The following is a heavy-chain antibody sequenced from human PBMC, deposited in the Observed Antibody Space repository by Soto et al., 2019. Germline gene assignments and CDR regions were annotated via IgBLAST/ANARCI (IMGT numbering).Heavy chain of an antibody. J-gene: IGHJ4*02. CDR2: IYYSGIT. CDR1: GGSINSGGYF. D-gene: IGHD3-10*01. Sequence: KTSETLSLTCTVSGGSINSGGYFWSWIRQHPAKGLEWIGYIYYSGITSYNPSLKSRVTISVDTSKNQFSLKLSSVTAADTAVYYCAREINVGSGDYLDYWGQGTLVTVSS. CDR3: AREINVGSGDYLDY. V-gene: IGHV4-31*03.